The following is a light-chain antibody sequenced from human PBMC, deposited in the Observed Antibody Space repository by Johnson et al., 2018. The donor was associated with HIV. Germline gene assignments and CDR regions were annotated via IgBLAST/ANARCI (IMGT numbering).Light chain of an antibody. J-gene: IGLJ1*01. CDR1: SSNIGNNY. Sequence: QSVLTQPPSVSAAPGQKVTISCSGSSSNIGNNYVSWYQQLPGTAPKLLIFDNNKRPSGIPDRFSGSKSGTSATLGITGLQTGAEADYYCGTGGVFGTGTKVTVL. CDR3: GTGGV. CDR2: DNN. V-gene: IGLV1-51*01.